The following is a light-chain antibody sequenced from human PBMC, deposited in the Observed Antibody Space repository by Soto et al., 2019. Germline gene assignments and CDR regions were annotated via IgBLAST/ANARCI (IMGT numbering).Light chain of an antibody. CDR2: GAS. J-gene: IGKJ1*01. Sequence: EIVMTQSPATLSVSPGERATLSCRASQSVSNNLAWYQKKPGQAPRLLIYGASTRATGIPARFSGSGSGTECTLTLSSLQSEHFAFYYCQQYNNWWTFGQGTRVDIK. V-gene: IGKV3-15*01. CDR1: QSVSNN. CDR3: QQYNNWWT.